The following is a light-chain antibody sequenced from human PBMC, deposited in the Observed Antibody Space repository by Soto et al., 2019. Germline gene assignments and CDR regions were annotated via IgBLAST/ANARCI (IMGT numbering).Light chain of an antibody. CDR1: SSDVGNYKL. V-gene: IGLV2-23*03. CDR3: CSYASSSTFVV. Sequence: QSALTQPASVSGSPGQSITISCTGPSSDVGNYKLVSWYQQHPGKAHKLMIYEGSKRPSGVCNRFSGTKSGNADSLTISGLQAEDEADYFCCSYASSSTFVVLGGKTKLTVL. J-gene: IGLJ2*01. CDR2: EGS.